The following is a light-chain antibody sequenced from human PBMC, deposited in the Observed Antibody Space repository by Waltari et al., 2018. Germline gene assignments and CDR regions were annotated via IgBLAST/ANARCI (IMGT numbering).Light chain of an antibody. CDR1: QDIGPY. CDR2: KSA. Sequence: DIQMTQSPSTLSASVGDRVTITCRASQDIGPYLAWYQQKPGKAPNLLIYKSAILESGVPSMFCVSGSGTEFTLTITSLQPDDFATYYCQQYATYHTFGQGTKLEI. V-gene: IGKV1-5*03. CDR3: QQYATYHT. J-gene: IGKJ2*01.